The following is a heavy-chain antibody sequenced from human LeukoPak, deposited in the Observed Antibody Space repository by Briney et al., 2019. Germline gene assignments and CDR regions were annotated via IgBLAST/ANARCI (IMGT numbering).Heavy chain of an antibody. J-gene: IGHJ3*02. V-gene: IGHV1-46*01. CDR3: ARDKGLGDAFDI. Sequence: ASVKVSCKASGYTFTGYYMNWVRQAPGQGLEWMGIINPSGGSTSYAQKFQGRVTMTRDISTSTVYMELSSLRSEDTAVYYCARDKGLGDAFDIWGQGTMVTVSS. CDR2: INPSGGST. CDR1: GYTFTGYY. D-gene: IGHD1-26*01.